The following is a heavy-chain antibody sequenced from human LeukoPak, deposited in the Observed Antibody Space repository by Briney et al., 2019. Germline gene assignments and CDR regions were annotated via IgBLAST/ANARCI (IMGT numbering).Heavy chain of an antibody. CDR2: MNPNSGNT. J-gene: IGHJ6*02. D-gene: IGHD3-10*01. Sequence: ASVKVSCKASGYTFTSYDINWVRQATGQGLEWMGWMNPNSGNTGYAQKFQGRVTITADKSTSTAYMELSSLRSEDTAVYYCARDWASPGVPRDYYYYGMDVWGQGTTVTVSS. CDR1: GYTFTSYD. CDR3: ARDWASPGVPRDYYYYGMDV. V-gene: IGHV1-8*01.